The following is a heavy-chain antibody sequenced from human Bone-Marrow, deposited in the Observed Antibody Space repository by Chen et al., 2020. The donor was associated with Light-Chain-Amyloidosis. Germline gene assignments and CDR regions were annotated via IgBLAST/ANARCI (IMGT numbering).Heavy chain of an antibody. CDR3: ARGLYCSGGSCYYRPAYYYGMDV. J-gene: IGHJ6*02. CDR2: INHSGST. V-gene: IGHV4-34*01. Sequence: QVQLQQWGAGLLKPSETLSLTCAVYGGSFSGYYWSWIRQPPGKGLEWIGEINHSGSTNYNPSLKSRVTISVDTSKNQFSLKLSSVTAADTAVYYCARGLYCSGGSCYYRPAYYYGMDVWGQGTTVTVSS. CDR1: GGSFSGYY. D-gene: IGHD2-15*01.